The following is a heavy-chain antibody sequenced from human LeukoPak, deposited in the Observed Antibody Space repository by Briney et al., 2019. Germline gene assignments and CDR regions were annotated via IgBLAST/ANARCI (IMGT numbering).Heavy chain of an antibody. V-gene: IGHV5-51*01. J-gene: IGHJ4*02. D-gene: IGHD3-22*01. CDR1: GYSFTSYW. CDR3: ARPPDYYDSSGPYYFDY. CDR2: IYPGDSDT. Sequence: GESLKISCKGSGYSFTSYWIGWVRQMPGKGLEWMGIIYPGDSDTRYSPSLQGQVTISADKSISTAYLQWSSLKASDTAMYYCARPPDYYDSSGPYYFDYWGQGTLVTVSS.